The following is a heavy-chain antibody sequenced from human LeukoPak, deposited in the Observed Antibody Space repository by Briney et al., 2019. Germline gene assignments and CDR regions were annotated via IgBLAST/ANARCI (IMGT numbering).Heavy chain of an antibody. D-gene: IGHD3-10*01. CDR2: FYPEDGET. J-gene: IGHJ6*02. V-gene: IGHV1-24*01. Sequence: ASVKVSCKVSGYTLTELSMHWVRQAPGNGREWVGGFYPEDGETIYAQKFQGRVTMTEDTSTDTAYMELSSLRSEDTAVYYCATGGFGELLSYYYYGMDVWGQGTTVTVSS. CDR1: GYTLTELS. CDR3: ATGGFGELLSYYYYGMDV.